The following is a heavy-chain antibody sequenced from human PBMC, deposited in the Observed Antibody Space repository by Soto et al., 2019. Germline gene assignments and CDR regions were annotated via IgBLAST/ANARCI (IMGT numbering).Heavy chain of an antibody. D-gene: IGHD3-16*02. CDR2: ISYDGSNK. V-gene: IGHV3-30*18. J-gene: IGHJ4*02. Sequence: PGGSLRLSCAASGFTFSSYGMHWVRQAPGKGLEWVAVISYDGSNKYYADSVKGRFTISRDNSKNTLYLQMNSLRAEDTAVYYCAKSDPPGYDYIWGSYPLRGIDYWGQGTLVTVSS. CDR3: AKSDPPGYDYIWGSYPLRGIDY. CDR1: GFTFSSYG.